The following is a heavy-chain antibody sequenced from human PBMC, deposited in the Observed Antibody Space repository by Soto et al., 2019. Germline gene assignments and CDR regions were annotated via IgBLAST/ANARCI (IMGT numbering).Heavy chain of an antibody. CDR1: GYTFTSYG. D-gene: IGHD6-6*01. Sequence: ASVKVSCKASGYTFTSYGISWVRQAPGQGLEWMGWISAYNGNTNYAQKLQGRVTMTTDTSTSTAYMELRSLRSDDTAVYYCARGSPRAARGGWFDPWGQGTLVTVSS. CDR2: ISAYNGNT. CDR3: ARGSPRAARGGWFDP. J-gene: IGHJ5*02. V-gene: IGHV1-18*01.